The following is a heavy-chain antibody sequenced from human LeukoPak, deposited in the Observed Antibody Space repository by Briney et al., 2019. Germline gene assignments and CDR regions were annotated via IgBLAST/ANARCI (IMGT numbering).Heavy chain of an antibody. J-gene: IGHJ4*02. V-gene: IGHV3-7*01. Sequence: GGSLRLSCAASGFSFRCYWMSWVRQAPGKGLEWLANIKQDGTEKYYLDSVKGRFTISRDNAKNTLYLQMNSLRVEDTAVYYCARDPQSGWLDYWGQGTLVTVSS. CDR1: GFSFRCYW. CDR2: IKQDGTEK. D-gene: IGHD6-19*01. CDR3: ARDPQSGWLDY.